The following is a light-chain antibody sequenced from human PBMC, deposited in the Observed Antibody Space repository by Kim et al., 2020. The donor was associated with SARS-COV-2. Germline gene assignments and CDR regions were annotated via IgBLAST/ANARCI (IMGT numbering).Light chain of an antibody. Sequence: GKAVTIPCTGSSGSIDDNYVQWYQQRPGGVPTAVIYEDDQRPSGVSDRFSGSIDNSSNSASLTISGLRTEDEADYYCQSYNRDNVLFGGGTQLTVL. J-gene: IGLJ2*01. V-gene: IGLV6-57*02. CDR2: EDD. CDR1: SGSIDDNY. CDR3: QSYNRDNVL.